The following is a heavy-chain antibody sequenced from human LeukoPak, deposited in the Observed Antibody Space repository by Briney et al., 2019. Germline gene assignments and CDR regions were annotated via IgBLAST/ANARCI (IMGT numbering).Heavy chain of an antibody. CDR1: GGSISSYY. D-gene: IGHD6-6*01. J-gene: IGHJ4*02. Sequence: SETLSLACTVSGGSISSYYWSWIRQPPGKGLEWIGYIYYSGSTYYNPSLKSRVTISVDTSKNQFSLKLSSVTAADTAVYYCARGQQLVSYYFDYWGQGTLVTVSS. CDR2: IYYSGST. V-gene: IGHV4-59*08. CDR3: ARGQQLVSYYFDY.